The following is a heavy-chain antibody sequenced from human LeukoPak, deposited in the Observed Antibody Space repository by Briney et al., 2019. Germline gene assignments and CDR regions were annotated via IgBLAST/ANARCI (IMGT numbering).Heavy chain of an antibody. Sequence: SETLSLTCTVSGDSISNYYWSWIRQPAGKGLEWIGRIYTSGSTNYNPSLKSRVTMSVDTSKNQFSLKLSSVTAADTAVYYCARGIAVAGTHFDYWGQGTLVTVSS. CDR1: GDSISNYY. D-gene: IGHD6-19*01. CDR2: IYTSGST. V-gene: IGHV4-4*07. CDR3: ARGIAVAGTHFDY. J-gene: IGHJ4*02.